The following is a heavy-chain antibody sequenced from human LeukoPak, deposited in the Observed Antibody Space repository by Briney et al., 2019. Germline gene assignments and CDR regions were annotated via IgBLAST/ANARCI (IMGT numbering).Heavy chain of an antibody. CDR1: GSTFNDYY. J-gene: IGHJ4*02. CDR2: INPNSAAT. CDR3: AREDSGHGVLFDY. D-gene: IGHD2-15*01. V-gene: IGHV1-2*02. Sequence: GASVKVSCKASGSTFNDYYVHWVRQAPGQGLEWMGWINPNSAATNYAQKFQGRVTMTRDTSISTAYMELSRLRSDDTAVYYCAREDSGHGVLFDYWGQGTLVTVSS.